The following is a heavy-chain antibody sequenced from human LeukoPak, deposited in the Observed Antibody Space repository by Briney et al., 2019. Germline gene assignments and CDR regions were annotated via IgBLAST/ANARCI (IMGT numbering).Heavy chain of an antibody. CDR2: IKQDGSEK. Sequence: GGSLRLSCAASGFTFSSYWMSWVRQSPGKGLEYVANIKQDGSEKYYVDSVKGRFTISRDNAKNALYLQMDSLRAEDTAVYYCARGGNNYRYWGQGTLVTVSS. V-gene: IGHV3-7*01. CDR1: GFTFSSYW. D-gene: IGHD1-20*01. CDR3: ARGGNNYRY. J-gene: IGHJ4*02.